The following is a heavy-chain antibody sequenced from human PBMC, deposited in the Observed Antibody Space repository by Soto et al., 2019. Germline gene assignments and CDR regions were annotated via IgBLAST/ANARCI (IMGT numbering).Heavy chain of an antibody. CDR1: GFTFSSHA. J-gene: IGHJ4*02. V-gene: IGHV3-23*01. D-gene: IGHD3-3*01. Sequence: EVQLLESGGGLVQPGGSLRLSCAASGFTFSSHAMSWVRQAPGKGLEWVSAISGSGGSTYYADSVKGRFTISRDNSKNTLYLQMNSLRAEDTAVYYCANSLKTTIFGVVIPPIDYWGQGTLVTVSS. CDR3: ANSLKTTIFGVVIPPIDY. CDR2: ISGSGGST.